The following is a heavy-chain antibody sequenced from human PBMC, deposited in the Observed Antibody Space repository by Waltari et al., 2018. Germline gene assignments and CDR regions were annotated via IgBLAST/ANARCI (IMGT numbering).Heavy chain of an antibody. J-gene: IGHJ6*03. Sequence: QVQLVQSGAEVKKPGASVKVSCKASGYTFTGYYMHWVRQAPGQGLEWVGQINPNRGGTNYAQKFQGRVTMTRDTSISTAYMELSRLRSDDTAVYYCARGGTTTYYYYYYMDVWGKGTTVTVSS. CDR2: INPNRGGT. CDR3: ARGGTTTYYYYYYMDV. V-gene: IGHV1-2*06. D-gene: IGHD3-3*01. CDR1: GYTFTGYY.